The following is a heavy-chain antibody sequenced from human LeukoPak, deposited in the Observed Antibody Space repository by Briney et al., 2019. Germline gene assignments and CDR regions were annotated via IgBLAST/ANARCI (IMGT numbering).Heavy chain of an antibody. J-gene: IGHJ6*03. Sequence: GRSLRLSCAASGFTFSSYGMHWVRQAPGKGLEWVAVISYDGSNKYYADSVKGRFTISRDNSKNTLYLQMNSLRAEDTAVYYCARDIFQYSSSWYYMDVWGKGTTVTVSS. D-gene: IGHD6-13*01. CDR1: GFTFSSYG. CDR3: ARDIFQYSSSWYYMDV. V-gene: IGHV3-30*03. CDR2: ISYDGSNK.